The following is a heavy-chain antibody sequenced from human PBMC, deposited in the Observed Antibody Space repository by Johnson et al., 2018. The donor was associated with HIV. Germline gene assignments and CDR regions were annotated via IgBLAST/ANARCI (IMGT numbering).Heavy chain of an antibody. Sequence: EKLVESGGGLVQPGGSLRVSCAASGFTFSSYVMHWVRQAPGRGLEYVSAISTNGGSTYYANSVKGRFTISRDNFKNTLYLQMGSLRAEDMAVYYCARARSSSWYDGAFDIWGQGTMVTVSS. V-gene: IGHV3-64*01. CDR2: ISTNGGST. D-gene: IGHD6-13*01. CDR3: ARARSSSWYDGAFDI. J-gene: IGHJ3*02. CDR1: GFTFSSYV.